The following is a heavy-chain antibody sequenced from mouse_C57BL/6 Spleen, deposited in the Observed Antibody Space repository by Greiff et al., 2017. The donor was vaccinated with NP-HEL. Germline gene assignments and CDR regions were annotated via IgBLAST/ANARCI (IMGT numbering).Heavy chain of an antibody. CDR2: IYPVDGDT. CDR3: ARGGSEIAY. J-gene: IGHJ3*01. Sequence: VQLQQSGPELVKPGASVKISCTASGYAFSSSWMNWVQQSPGKGLEWIGLIYPVDGDTNYTGKFKGKATLTADNSSSTAYMQLSSLTSEDSAVYFCARGGSEIAYWGQGTLVTVSA. CDR1: GYAFSSSW. V-gene: IGHV1-82*01.